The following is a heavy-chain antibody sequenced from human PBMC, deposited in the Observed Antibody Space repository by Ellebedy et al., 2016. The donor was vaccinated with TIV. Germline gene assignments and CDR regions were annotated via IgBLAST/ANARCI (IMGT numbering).Heavy chain of an antibody. CDR3: AHMISLTSSVAARGIISPTDAFDI. CDR2: IYWDDDK. V-gene: IGHV2-5*02. Sequence: SGPTLVKPTQTLTLTCTFSGFSLSTNGAGVGWIRQPPGKALEWLAIIYWDDDKRYSPSLESKLTITKDTPKNQVVLTMTNMDPVDTATYYCAHMISLTSSVAARGIISPTDAFDIWGQGTMVTVSS. CDR1: GFSLSTNGAG. J-gene: IGHJ3*02. D-gene: IGHD3-10*01.